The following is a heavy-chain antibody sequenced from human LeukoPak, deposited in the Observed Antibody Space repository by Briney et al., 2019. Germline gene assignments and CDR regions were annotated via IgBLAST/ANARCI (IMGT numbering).Heavy chain of an antibody. V-gene: IGHV3-23*01. Sequence: GGSLRLSCAASGFTFSSYAMSWVRQAPGKGLEWVSAISGSGGSTYYADSVKGRFTISRDNSKNTLYLQMNSLRAEDTAVYYCARDRRLWFGELLLDTWFDPWGRGTLVTVSS. CDR3: ARDRRLWFGELLLDTWFDP. J-gene: IGHJ5*02. CDR1: GFTFSSYA. D-gene: IGHD3-10*01. CDR2: ISGSGGST.